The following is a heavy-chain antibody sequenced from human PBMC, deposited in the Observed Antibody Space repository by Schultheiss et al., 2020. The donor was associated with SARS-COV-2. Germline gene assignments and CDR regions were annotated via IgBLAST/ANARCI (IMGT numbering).Heavy chain of an antibody. CDR2: IYTSGST. Sequence: GSLRLSCTVSGGSISSYYWSWIRQPAGKGLEWIGRIYTSGSTNYNPSLKSRVTMSVDTSKNQFSLKLSSVTAADTATYYCAHSSEIVATAGYWYFDLWGRGTLVTVSS. J-gene: IGHJ2*01. CDR1: GGSISSYY. V-gene: IGHV4-4*07. D-gene: IGHD5-12*01. CDR3: AHSSEIVATAGYWYFDL.